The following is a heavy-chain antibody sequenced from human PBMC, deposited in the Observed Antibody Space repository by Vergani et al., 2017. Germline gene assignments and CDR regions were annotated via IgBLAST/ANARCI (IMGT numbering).Heavy chain of an antibody. J-gene: IGHJ4*02. CDR2: IRSDVSRR. CDR3: ARGASGDYVSSFDY. Sequence: QVQLVESGGGVVQPGGSLRLSCAASGFTFNSYGMHWVRQAPGKGLEWVASIRSDVSRRYYGDSMEGPFTISRDNSKNTLYLQMNSLRAEDTAVYYCARGASGDYVSSFDYWGQGTLVTVSS. D-gene: IGHD4-17*01. CDR1: GFTFNSYG. V-gene: IGHV3-30*02.